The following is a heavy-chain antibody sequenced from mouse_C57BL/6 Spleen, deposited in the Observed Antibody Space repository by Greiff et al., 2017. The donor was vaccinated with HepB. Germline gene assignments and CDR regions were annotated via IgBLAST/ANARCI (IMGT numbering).Heavy chain of an antibody. CDR3: ARNYYGSSYVGGY. CDR2: IHPNSGST. V-gene: IGHV1-64*01. CDR1: GYTFTSYW. Sequence: VQLQQSGAELVKPGASVKLSCKASGYTFTSYWMHWVKQRPGQGLEWIGMIHPNSGSTNYNEKFKSKATLTVDKSSSTAYMQLSSLTSEDSAVYYCARNYYGSSYVGGYWGQGTTLTVSS. D-gene: IGHD1-1*01. J-gene: IGHJ2*01.